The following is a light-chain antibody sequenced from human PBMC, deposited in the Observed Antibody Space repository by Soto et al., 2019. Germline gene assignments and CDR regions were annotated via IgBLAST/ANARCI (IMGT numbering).Light chain of an antibody. CDR1: QTISSW. Sequence: DIQMTQSPSTLSASVGDRVNITCRASQTISSWLAWYQQKPGKAPKLLIYDASSLESGVPSRFSGSGSGTEFTLTISSLQPDDFATYYCQQYNSYSAFGQGTKVEIK. CDR3: QQYNSYSA. V-gene: IGKV1-5*01. J-gene: IGKJ1*01. CDR2: DAS.